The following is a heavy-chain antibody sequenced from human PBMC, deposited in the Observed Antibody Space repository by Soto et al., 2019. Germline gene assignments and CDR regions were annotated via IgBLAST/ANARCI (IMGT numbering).Heavy chain of an antibody. J-gene: IGHJ4*02. CDR2: IKQDGSEK. D-gene: IGHD4-17*01. V-gene: IGHV3-7*01. Sequence: EVQLVDSGGGLVQPGGSLRLSCAASGFTFSNYWMSWVRQAPGKGLEWVAHIKQDGSEKYYVDSVKGRFTISRDNAKNSLDLQMNSLRAEDTAVYYCARDYGGNPGIYWGQGTLVTVSS. CDR1: GFTFSNYW. CDR3: ARDYGGNPGIY.